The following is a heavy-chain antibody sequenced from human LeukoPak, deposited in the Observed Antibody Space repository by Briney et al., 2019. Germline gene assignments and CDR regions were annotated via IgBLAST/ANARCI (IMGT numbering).Heavy chain of an antibody. Sequence: GESLQIFCKGSGYRFPRYWIDWVRQMPGKGLEWMGIIYPGDSDTRYSPSSQGQVTFSASKYINTAYVHWNSLQTSEDAMYYYAGLAPNKPASQYDYWGYGTLVAVSS. CDR3: AGLAPNKPASQYDY. D-gene: IGHD1-14*01. V-gene: IGHV5-51*01. J-gene: IGHJ4*01. CDR2: IYPGDSDT. CDR1: GYRFPRYW.